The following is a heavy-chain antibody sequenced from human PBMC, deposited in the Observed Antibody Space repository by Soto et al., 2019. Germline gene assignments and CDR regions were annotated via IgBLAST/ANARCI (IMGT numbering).Heavy chain of an antibody. D-gene: IGHD2-15*01. CDR2: VNPSGGST. CDR1: GYLFTAYS. CDR3: AREENCSGGTCYSEYFHR. J-gene: IGHJ1*01. Sequence: ASVKVSCKASGYLFTAYSMHWVRLAPGQGLEWMGVVNPSGGSTKYAQNFQGRVTMTRDTSTTAIYMELSSLRSDDTAIYYCAREENCSGGTCYSEYFHRWGQGTLVTVSS. V-gene: IGHV1-46*01.